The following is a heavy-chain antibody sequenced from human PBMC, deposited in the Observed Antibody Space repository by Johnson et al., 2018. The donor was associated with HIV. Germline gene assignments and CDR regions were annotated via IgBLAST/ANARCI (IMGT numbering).Heavy chain of an antibody. V-gene: IGHV3-30*14. J-gene: IGHJ3*02. CDR3: AGIAAAGGDAFDI. D-gene: IGHD6-13*01. CDR1: GFTFSSYA. CDR2: ISYDGRNK. Sequence: QVQLVESGGGVVQPGGSLRLSCAASGFTFSSYAMHWVRQAPGKGLEWVAVISYDGRNKYSADSVTGRFTISRENAKNSLYLQMNSLRAGDTAVYYCAGIAAAGGDAFDIWGQGTMVTVSS.